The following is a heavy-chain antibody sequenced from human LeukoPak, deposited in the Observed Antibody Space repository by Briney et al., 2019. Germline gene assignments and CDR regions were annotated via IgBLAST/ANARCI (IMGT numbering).Heavy chain of an antibody. CDR2: ISGSGGST. D-gene: IGHD5-18*01. Sequence: GGSLRLSCAASGFAFNSYAMSWVRQAPGKGLEWVSAISGSGGSTYYADSVKGRFTISRDNSKNTLYLQMNSLRAEDTAVYYCAKDGGYSYGFDYWGQGTLVTVSS. CDR3: AKDGGYSYGFDY. V-gene: IGHV3-23*01. J-gene: IGHJ4*02. CDR1: GFAFNSYA.